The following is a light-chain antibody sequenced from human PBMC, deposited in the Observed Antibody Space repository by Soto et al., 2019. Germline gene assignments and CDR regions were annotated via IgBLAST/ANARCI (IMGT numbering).Light chain of an antibody. V-gene: IGLV1-44*01. CDR2: LNS. Sequence: QSMLTQPPSASVTPGQLVTISCSGDSSSIERNTVSWYQQLPGMAPKLLIYLNSRRPSGVPDRFSGSKSGTSASLAISGLQSEDEAEYYCATWDDSLNLLYVFGTGTKVTVL. CDR3: ATWDDSLNLLYV. CDR1: SSSIERNT. J-gene: IGLJ1*01.